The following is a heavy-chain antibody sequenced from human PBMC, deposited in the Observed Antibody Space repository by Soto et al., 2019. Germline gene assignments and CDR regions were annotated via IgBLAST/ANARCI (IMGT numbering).Heavy chain of an antibody. Sequence: SVKVSCKASGGTFSSYAISWVRQAPGQGLAWMGGIIPIFGTATYAQKFQGRVTITADESTSTADMELSSLRSENTAVYYCAREGRYSSSSTYYYNSSGYHYPNYFDYWGEGTLVTVSS. CDR1: GGTFSSYA. CDR2: IIPIFGTA. V-gene: IGHV1-69*13. J-gene: IGHJ4*02. D-gene: IGHD3-22*01. CDR3: AREGRYSSSSTYYYNSSGYHYPNYFDY.